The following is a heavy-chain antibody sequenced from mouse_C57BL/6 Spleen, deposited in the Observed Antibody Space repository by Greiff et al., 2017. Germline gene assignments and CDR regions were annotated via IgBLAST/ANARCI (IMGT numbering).Heavy chain of an antibody. D-gene: IGHD1-1*01. CDR1: GYSFTGYF. CDR2: INPYNGDT. Sequence: EVKLVESGPELVKPGDSVKISCKASGYSFTGYFMNWVMQSHGKSLEWIGRINPYNGDTFYNQKFKGKATLTVDKSSSTAHMELRSLTSEDSAVYYCARRGDGSSYGFAYWGQGTLVTVSA. V-gene: IGHV1-20*01. J-gene: IGHJ3*01. CDR3: ARRGDGSSYGFAY.